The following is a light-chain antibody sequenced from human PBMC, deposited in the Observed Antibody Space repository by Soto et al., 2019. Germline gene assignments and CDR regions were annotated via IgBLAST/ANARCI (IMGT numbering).Light chain of an antibody. CDR2: AAS. J-gene: IGKJ3*01. CDR1: QGISSY. Sequence: AIRMTQSPSSFSASTGDRVTITCRASQGISSYLAWYQQKPGKAPKILIYAASTLQSCVPSRFSGSGSGTDFTLTISCLQSEDFATYYCQQYYSYPFTFGPGTKVDI. V-gene: IGKV1-8*01. CDR3: QQYYSYPFT.